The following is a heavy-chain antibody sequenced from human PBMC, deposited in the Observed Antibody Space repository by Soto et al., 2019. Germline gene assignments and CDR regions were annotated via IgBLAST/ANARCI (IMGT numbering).Heavy chain of an antibody. CDR2: IIPIFGTA. CDR3: ARDRARGSGSTPYYFDY. Sequence: SVKVSCKASGGTFSSYAISWVRQAPGQGLEWMGGIIPIFGTANYAQKFQGRVTITADKSTSTAYMELSSLRSEDTAVYYCARDRARGSGSTPYYFDYWGQGTLVTVSS. V-gene: IGHV1-69*06. J-gene: IGHJ4*02. D-gene: IGHD3-10*01. CDR1: GGTFSSYA.